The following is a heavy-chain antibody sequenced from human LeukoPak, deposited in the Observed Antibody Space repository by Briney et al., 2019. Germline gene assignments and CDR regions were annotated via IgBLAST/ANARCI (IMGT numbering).Heavy chain of an antibody. CDR3: VSPRGFSYDYFDY. V-gene: IGHV4-39*01. D-gene: IGHD5-18*01. Sequence: SETLSLTCTVSGGSISSSSAYWGWIRQPPGKGLEWIGSIYYSKNTYYNPSLKSRVTISADTSKNQFSLTLGSVSATDTAVYYCVSPRGFSYDYFDYWGQGTPVTVSS. CDR1: GGSISSSSAY. J-gene: IGHJ4*02. CDR2: IYYSKNT.